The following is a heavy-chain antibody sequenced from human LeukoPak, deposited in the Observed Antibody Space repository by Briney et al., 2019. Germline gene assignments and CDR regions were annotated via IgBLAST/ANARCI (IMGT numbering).Heavy chain of an antibody. D-gene: IGHD5-18*01. CDR1: GYTFTSYD. V-gene: IGHV1-8*03. CDR3: ARGNVDTAMVDDFDY. Sequence: ASVKVSCKASGYTFTSYDINWVRQATGQGLEWMGWMNPYSGNTGYAQKFQGRVTITRNTSISTAYMELSSLRSEDTAVYYCARGNVDTAMVDDFDYWGQGTLVTVSS. CDR2: MNPYSGNT. J-gene: IGHJ4*02.